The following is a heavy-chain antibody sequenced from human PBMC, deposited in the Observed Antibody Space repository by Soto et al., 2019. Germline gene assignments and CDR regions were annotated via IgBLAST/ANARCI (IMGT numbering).Heavy chain of an antibody. CDR3: ARPFYDILTGYAPRGGVYFDL. CDR1: GGSISSSSYY. V-gene: IGHV4-39*01. Sequence: QLQLQESGPGLVKPSETLSLTCTVSGGSISSSSYYWGWIRQPPGKGLEWIGSIYYSGSTYYNPSLKSRFTISVDTSKNQFSLKLSSVTAADTAVYYCARPFYDILTGYAPRGGVYFDLWGRGTLVTVSS. J-gene: IGHJ2*01. CDR2: IYYSGST. D-gene: IGHD3-9*01.